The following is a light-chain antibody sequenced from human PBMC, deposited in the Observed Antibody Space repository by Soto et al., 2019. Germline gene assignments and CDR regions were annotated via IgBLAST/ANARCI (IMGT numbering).Light chain of an antibody. CDR1: QIINIW. CDR2: DAS. Sequence: DMQLTQSPSTFSASVGDRVTITCRASQIINIWLAWYQQKAGKAPKLLIYDASSLESGVPSRFSGSGSGKEFTLTISSLQPDDFATYYCQQYNSYWTFGQGTKVDIK. CDR3: QQYNSYWT. J-gene: IGKJ1*01. V-gene: IGKV1-5*01.